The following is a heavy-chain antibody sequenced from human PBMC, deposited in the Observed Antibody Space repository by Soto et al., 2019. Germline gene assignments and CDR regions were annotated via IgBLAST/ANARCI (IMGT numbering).Heavy chain of an antibody. Sequence: VGSLRLSCAASVFTFSSYAMHWVRHSPGKGLEWVAVISYDGSNKYYADSVKGRFTISRDNSKNTLYLQMNSLRAEDTAVYYCARDGITMVREGAFDIWGQGTMVTVSS. CDR3: ARDGITMVREGAFDI. CDR2: ISYDGSNK. J-gene: IGHJ3*02. D-gene: IGHD3-10*01. V-gene: IGHV3-30-3*01. CDR1: VFTFSSYA.